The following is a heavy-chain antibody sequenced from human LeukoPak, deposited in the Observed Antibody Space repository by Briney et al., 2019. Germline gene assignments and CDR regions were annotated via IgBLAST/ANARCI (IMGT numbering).Heavy chain of an antibody. CDR1: GFTFSSYS. D-gene: IGHD2-15*01. V-gene: IGHV3-21*01. Sequence: KPGGSLRLSCAASGFTFSSYSMNWVRQAPGRGLEWVSSISSSSSYIYYADSVKGRFTISRDNAKNSLYLQMNSLRAEDTAVYYCARVSCSGGSCYYFDCWGQGTLVTVSS. CDR3: ARVSCSGGSCYYFDC. J-gene: IGHJ4*02. CDR2: ISSSSSYI.